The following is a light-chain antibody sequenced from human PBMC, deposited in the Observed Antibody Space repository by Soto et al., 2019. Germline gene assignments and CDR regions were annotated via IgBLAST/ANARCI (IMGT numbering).Light chain of an antibody. CDR1: SSDVGGYNY. Sequence: QSALTQPASVSGSPGQSITIPCTGTSSDVGGYNYVSWYQHHPGKAPKLIIYEVTNRPSGVSNRFSGSKSGNTASLTISGLQAEDESDYYCTSYTSSSPWVFGGGTKLTVL. V-gene: IGLV2-14*01. CDR2: EVT. J-gene: IGLJ3*02. CDR3: TSYTSSSPWV.